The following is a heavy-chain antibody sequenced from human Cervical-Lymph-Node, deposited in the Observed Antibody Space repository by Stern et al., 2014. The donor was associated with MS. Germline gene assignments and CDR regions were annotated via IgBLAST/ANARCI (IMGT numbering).Heavy chain of an antibody. CDR1: GFTFSSYA. V-gene: IGHV3-30*01. D-gene: IGHD6-13*01. CDR2: ISYDGSNK. Sequence: VQLLESGGGVVQPGRSLRLSCAASGFTFSSYAMHWVRQAPGKGLEWVAVISYDGSNKYYADSVKGRFTISRDNYKNTLYLQMNSLRAEDTAVYYCARVIAAATFDYWGQGTLVTVSS. J-gene: IGHJ4*02. CDR3: ARVIAAATFDY.